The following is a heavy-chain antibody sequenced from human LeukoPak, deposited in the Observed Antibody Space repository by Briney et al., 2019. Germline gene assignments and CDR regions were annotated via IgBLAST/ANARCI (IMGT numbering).Heavy chain of an antibody. D-gene: IGHD5-24*01. CDR1: GGTFSSYA. Sequence: SVKVSCKTSGGTFSSYAISWVRQAPGQGLEWMGRIIPILGIANYAQKFQGRVTITADKSTSTAYMELSSLRSEDTAVYYCARVMSGDGYNFNYWGQGTLVTVSS. V-gene: IGHV1-69*04. J-gene: IGHJ4*02. CDR3: ARVMSGDGYNFNY. CDR2: IIPILGIA.